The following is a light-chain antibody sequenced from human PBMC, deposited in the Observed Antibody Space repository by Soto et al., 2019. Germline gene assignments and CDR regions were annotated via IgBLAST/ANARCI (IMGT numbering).Light chain of an antibody. Sequence: DIQMTQSPSSLSASVGDRVTITCRASESISRHLNWYQQKPGKAPKLLISAASSLQNGVPSRFXGGGSGKDFSLTISNLQPEDFATYYCQQSYTTLSLTFGQGTRLEIK. J-gene: IGKJ5*01. CDR1: ESISRH. CDR2: AAS. V-gene: IGKV1-39*01. CDR3: QQSYTTLSLT.